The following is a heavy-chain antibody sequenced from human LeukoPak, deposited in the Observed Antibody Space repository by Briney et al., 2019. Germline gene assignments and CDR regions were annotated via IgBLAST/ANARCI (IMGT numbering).Heavy chain of an antibody. CDR1: FSSFNKAW. D-gene: IGHD6-19*01. Sequence: GGSLRLSCAGSFSSFNKAWMNWVRQAPGKGLEWVAVISYDGSNKYYADSVKGRFTISRDNSKNTLYLQMNSLRAEDTAVYYCARARIAVAGIYFDYWGQGTLVTVSS. V-gene: IGHV3-30-3*01. CDR3: ARARIAVAGIYFDY. CDR2: ISYDGSNK. J-gene: IGHJ4*02.